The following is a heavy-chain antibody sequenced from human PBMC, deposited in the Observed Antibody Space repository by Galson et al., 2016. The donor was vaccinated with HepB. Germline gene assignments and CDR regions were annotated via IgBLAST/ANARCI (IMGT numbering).Heavy chain of an antibody. J-gene: IGHJ6*02. CDR2: TYHTGVT. CDR1: GGSVTTNGYY. V-gene: IGHV4-31*03. Sequence: TLSLTCTVSGGSVTTNGYYWNWIRQFPGKGLEFIGYTYHTGVTYYNPSLKSRVSISLDTSKNQFSLRLTSVTAADTAVYFCARDHRSRTIAGSGAQYIYYGLGVWGQGTTVTVSS. CDR3: ARDHRSRTIAGSGAQYIYYGLGV. D-gene: IGHD1-7*01.